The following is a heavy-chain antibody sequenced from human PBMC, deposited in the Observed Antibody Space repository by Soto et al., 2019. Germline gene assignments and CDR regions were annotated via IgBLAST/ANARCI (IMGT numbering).Heavy chain of an antibody. D-gene: IGHD2-21*02. Sequence: SETLSLTCTVSGGSVSSGSYYWTWIRQHPGKGLEWIGYIYYSGSTYYNPSLKSRVTISVDTSKNQFSLKLSSVTAADTAVYYCARVCGGDCHYGMDVWGQGTTVTVSS. V-gene: IGHV4-31*03. J-gene: IGHJ6*02. CDR1: GGSVSSGSYY. CDR2: IYYSGST. CDR3: ARVCGGDCHYGMDV.